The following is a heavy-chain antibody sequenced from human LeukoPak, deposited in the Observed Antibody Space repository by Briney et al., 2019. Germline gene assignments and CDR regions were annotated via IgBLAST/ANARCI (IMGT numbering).Heavy chain of an antibody. D-gene: IGHD6-6*01. CDR1: GFTFSSYA. J-gene: IGHJ5*02. Sequence: GGSLRLSCAASGFTFSSYAMHRVRQAPGKGLEYVSAISSNGGSTYYANSVKGRFTISRDNSKNTLYLQMGSLRAEDMAVYYCARAVRTAAREDWFDPWGQGTLVTVSS. CDR3: ARAVRTAAREDWFDP. V-gene: IGHV3-64*01. CDR2: ISSNGGST.